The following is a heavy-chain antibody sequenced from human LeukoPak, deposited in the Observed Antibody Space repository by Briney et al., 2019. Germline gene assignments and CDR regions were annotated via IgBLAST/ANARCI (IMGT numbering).Heavy chain of an antibody. CDR2: IIDNGGST. CDR1: GFTFNNYA. V-gene: IGHV3-23*01. J-gene: IGHJ4*02. Sequence: GGSLRLSCAASGFTFNNYAMTWVRQAPGKGLEWVSAIIDNGGSTYYADSVKGRFTISRDNSKNTLYLQMSSLRAEDTAVYYYAKDYYGSGSYYTVACDYWGQGTLVTASS. CDR3: AKDYYGSGSYYTVACDY. D-gene: IGHD3-10*01.